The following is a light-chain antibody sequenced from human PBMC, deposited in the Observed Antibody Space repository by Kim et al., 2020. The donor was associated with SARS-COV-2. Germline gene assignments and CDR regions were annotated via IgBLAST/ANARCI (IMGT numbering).Light chain of an antibody. CDR2: DVS. Sequence: QSALTQPASVSGSPGQSITISCTGTSSDVGGYNYVSWYQQHPGKAPKLMIYDVSKRPSGVSNRFSGSKSGNTASLTISGLQAEDEADYYCSSYTSSSRLYVFGTGTKVTVL. V-gene: IGLV2-14*01. J-gene: IGLJ1*01. CDR1: SSDVGGYNY. CDR3: SSYTSSSRLYV.